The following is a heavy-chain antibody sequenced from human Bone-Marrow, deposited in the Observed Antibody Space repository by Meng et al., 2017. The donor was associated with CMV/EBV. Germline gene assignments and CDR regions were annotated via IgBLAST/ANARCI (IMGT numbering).Heavy chain of an antibody. CDR3: AKHHLAVAAQATY. V-gene: IGHV3-23*01. CDR2: ISGSGGST. D-gene: IGHD6-19*01. J-gene: IGHJ4*02. CDR1: VFTFSSSA. Sequence: LDCGGGLVHRGGSLSTVCSASVFTFSSSARGWVRQAPGKGLEWVSAISGSGGSTYYADSVKGRLTISRDNSKNTLYLQMNSLRAEDTAVYYCAKHHLAVAAQATYWGQGTLVTVSS.